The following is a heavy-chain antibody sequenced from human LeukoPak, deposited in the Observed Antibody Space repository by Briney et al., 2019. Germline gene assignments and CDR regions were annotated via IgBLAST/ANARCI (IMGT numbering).Heavy chain of an antibody. Sequence: SETLSLTCTVSGGSLSSGSYYWSWIRQPPGKGLEWIGYIYYSGSTDYNPPLKSRVTISVDTSKNQFSLKLSSLTPADTAVYYCARQKMGYSGRPFDYWGQGALVTVSS. CDR3: ARQKMGYSGRPFDY. J-gene: IGHJ4*02. D-gene: IGHD1-26*01. CDR2: IYYSGST. V-gene: IGHV4-61*01. CDR1: GGSLSSGSYY.